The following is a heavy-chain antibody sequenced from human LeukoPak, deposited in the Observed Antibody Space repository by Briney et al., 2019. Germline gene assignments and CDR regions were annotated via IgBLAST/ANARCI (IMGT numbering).Heavy chain of an antibody. V-gene: IGHV4-39*01. CDR2: IYYSGST. CDR1: GSSISSSSYY. D-gene: IGHD2-2*01. CDR3: ARAGRYQLLFDY. Sequence: TLSITCTVPGSSISSSSYYWGWIRQPPGKGLECIGSIYYSGSTYYNPSLKSRDTISVDTSKNQFSLKLSSVTAADAAVYYCARAGRYQLLFDYWGQGTLVTVSS. J-gene: IGHJ4*02.